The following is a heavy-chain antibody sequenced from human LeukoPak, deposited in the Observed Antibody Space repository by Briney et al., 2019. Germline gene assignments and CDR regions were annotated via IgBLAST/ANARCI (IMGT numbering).Heavy chain of an antibody. J-gene: IGHJ6*03. CDR2: FDPEDGET. CDR3: ATNNWNDVNYYYMDV. D-gene: IGHD1-1*01. V-gene: IGHV1-24*01. CDR1: GYTLTELS. Sequence: ASVKVSCKVSGYTLTELSMHWVRQAPGKGLEWMGGFDPEDGETIYAQKFQGRVTMTEDTSTDTAYMELSSLRSEDTAVYYRATNNWNDVNYYYMDVWGKGTTVTVSS.